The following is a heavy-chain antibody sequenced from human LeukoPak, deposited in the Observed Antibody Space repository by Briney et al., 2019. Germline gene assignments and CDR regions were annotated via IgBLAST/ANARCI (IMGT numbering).Heavy chain of an antibody. J-gene: IGHJ5*01. Sequence: GGSLRPSCAASGFTFSTYWMIWVRQAPGKGLEWVANINQDGSEKYYVDSVRGRFTITRDNAKRSMYLHMNSMRAEDTAVYYCARDRGWYDYWGHGTLVTVSS. V-gene: IGHV3-7*05. CDR1: GFTFSTYW. CDR3: ARDRGWYDY. CDR2: INQDGSEK.